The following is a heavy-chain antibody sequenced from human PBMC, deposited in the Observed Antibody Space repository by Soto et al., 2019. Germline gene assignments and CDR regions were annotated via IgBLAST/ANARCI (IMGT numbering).Heavy chain of an antibody. D-gene: IGHD3-16*01. CDR2: ISGSGTNS. Sequence: EVQLLESGGQLVKPGGSLRLSCAASGFTFGSYAMHWVRQTPEKGLEWVSGISGSGTNSYFAESMKGRFTVSRDNSKNSHNLYITGLRGDDTAVYYCSKGRSAEAEYYLDYWGQGTLVTVSS. V-gene: IGHV3-23*01. J-gene: IGHJ4*02. CDR1: GFTFGSYA. CDR3: SKGRSAEAEYYLDY.